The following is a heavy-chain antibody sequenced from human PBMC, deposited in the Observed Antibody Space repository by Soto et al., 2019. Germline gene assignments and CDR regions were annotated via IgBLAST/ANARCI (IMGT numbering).Heavy chain of an antibody. D-gene: IGHD1-1*01. Sequence: PSETLSLTCAVSGGSISSGGYYWSWIRQHPGKGLEWIGYIYYSGSTYYNPSLKSRVTISVDTSKNQFSLKLSSVTAADTAVYYCARDGSYPYYFDYWGQGTLVTV. CDR2: IYYSGST. V-gene: IGHV4-31*11. J-gene: IGHJ4*02. CDR1: GGSISSGGYY. CDR3: ARDGSYPYYFDY.